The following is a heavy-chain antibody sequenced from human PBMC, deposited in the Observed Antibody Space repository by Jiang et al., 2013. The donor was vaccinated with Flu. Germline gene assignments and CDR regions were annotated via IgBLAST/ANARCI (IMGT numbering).Heavy chain of an antibody. CDR1: W. CDR3: ARFKYSSSLDY. J-gene: IGHJ4*02. CDR2: SILVTLIP. D-gene: IGHD6-6*01. V-gene: IGHV5-51*01. Sequence: WIGWVRQMPGKGLEWMGSSILVTLIPDTARTFQGQVTISADKSISTAYLQWSSLKASDTAMYYCARFKYSSSLDYWGQGTLVTVSS.